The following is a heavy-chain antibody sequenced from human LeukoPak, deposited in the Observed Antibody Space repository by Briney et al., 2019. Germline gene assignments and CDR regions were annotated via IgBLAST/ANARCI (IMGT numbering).Heavy chain of an antibody. CDR1: GYTFTGYY. Sequence: SVKVSCKASGYTFTGYYMHWVRQAPGQGLEWMGWMNPNSGNTGYAQKFRGRVTMTRNTSISTAYMELSSLRSEDTAVYYCARVPREIMSIWGQGTMVTVSS. D-gene: IGHD1-26*01. CDR3: ARVPREIMSI. J-gene: IGHJ3*02. V-gene: IGHV1-8*02. CDR2: MNPNSGNT.